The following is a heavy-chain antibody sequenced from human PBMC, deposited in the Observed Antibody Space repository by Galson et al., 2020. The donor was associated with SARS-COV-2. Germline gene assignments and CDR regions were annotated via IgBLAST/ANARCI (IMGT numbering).Heavy chain of an antibody. D-gene: IGHD3-22*01. CDR2: IYYSGST. CDR3: ARDMGYYDSSGYTRPSPYYYYGMDV. V-gene: IGHV4-31*03. CDR1: GGSISSGGYY. J-gene: IGHJ6*02. Sequence: SETLSLTCTVSGGSISSGGYYWSWIRQHPGKGLEWIGYIYYSGSTYYNPSLKSRVTISVDTSKNQFSLKLSSVTAADTAVYYCARDMGYYDSSGYTRPSPYYYYGMDVWGQGTTVTVSS.